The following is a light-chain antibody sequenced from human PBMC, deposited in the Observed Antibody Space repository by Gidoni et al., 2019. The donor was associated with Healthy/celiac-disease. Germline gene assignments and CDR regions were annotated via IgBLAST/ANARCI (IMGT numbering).Light chain of an antibody. J-gene: IGKJ5*01. CDR2: DAS. CDR3: QQRSNWPPFT. CDR1: QSVSSY. Sequence: EIVLTQSPATLSLSPGERANISCRASQSVSSYLAWYQQKPGQAHRLLIYDASNRATGIPARFSGSGSGTDFTLTISSLEPEDFAVYYCQQRSNWPPFTFGQGTRLEIK. V-gene: IGKV3-11*01.